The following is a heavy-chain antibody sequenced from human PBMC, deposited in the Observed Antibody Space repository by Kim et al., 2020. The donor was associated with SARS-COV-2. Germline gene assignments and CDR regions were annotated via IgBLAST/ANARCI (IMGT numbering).Heavy chain of an antibody. CDR3: ARGEGNSDAFDI. D-gene: IGHD4-4*01. V-gene: IGHV1-69*04. Sequence: NDTLTFQGRVTITADKSTSTAYMELSSLTSEDTAVYYCARGEGNSDAFDIWGQGTMVTVSS. J-gene: IGHJ3*02.